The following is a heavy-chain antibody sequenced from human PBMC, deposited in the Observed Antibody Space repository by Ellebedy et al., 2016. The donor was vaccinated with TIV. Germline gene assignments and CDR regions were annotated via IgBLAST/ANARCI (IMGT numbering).Heavy chain of an antibody. V-gene: IGHV3-23*01. CDR3: AKGLRAMPHYYYYGMDV. CDR1: GFTFDDYT. D-gene: IGHD2-2*01. CDR2: ISGSGGST. Sequence: AGSLRLSXAASGFTFDDYTMHWVRQAPGKGLEWVSAISGSGGSTYYADSVKGRFTISRDNSKNTLYLQMNSLRAEDTAVYYCAKGLRAMPHYYYYGMDVWGQGTTVTVSS. J-gene: IGHJ6*02.